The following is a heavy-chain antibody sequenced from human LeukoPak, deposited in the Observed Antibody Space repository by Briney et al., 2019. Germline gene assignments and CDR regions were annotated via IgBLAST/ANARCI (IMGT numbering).Heavy chain of an antibody. J-gene: IGHJ4*02. V-gene: IGHV3-33*06. Sequence: GSLLLSCAASGFTFSSYGMHWVRPAPGKGLEWVAVIWYDGSNKYYADSVKGRFTISRDNSKNTLYLQMNSLRAEDTAVYYCAKAVIVVVPQTFDYWGQGTLVTVSS. CDR3: AKAVIVVVPQTFDY. CDR2: IWYDGSNK. D-gene: IGHD3-22*01. CDR1: GFTFSSYG.